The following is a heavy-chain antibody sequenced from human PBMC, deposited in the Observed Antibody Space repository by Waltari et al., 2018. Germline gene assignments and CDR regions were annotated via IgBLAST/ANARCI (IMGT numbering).Heavy chain of an antibody. Sequence: QVQLQESGPGLVKPSQTLSLTCTASGGSISSGSYYWSWIRQPAGKGLEWIGRIYTGWITTSTPPLKSRVTISVDTSKNQFSLKLSSVTAADTAVYYCARVHGSGSYIDFWGQGTLVTVSS. CDR3: ARVHGSGSYIDF. CDR2: IYTGWIT. V-gene: IGHV4-61*02. D-gene: IGHD3-10*01. J-gene: IGHJ4*02. CDR1: GGSISSGSYY.